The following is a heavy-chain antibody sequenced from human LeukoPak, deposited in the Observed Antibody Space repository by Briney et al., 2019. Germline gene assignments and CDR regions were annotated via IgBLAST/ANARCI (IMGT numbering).Heavy chain of an antibody. CDR1: GGSISRYY. Sequence: SETLPLTRTVSGGSISRYYWSWIRQPPGKGLEWIGYIYFSGATNYKPSLKSRVTISVDTSKNQFSLKLSSVTAADTAVYYCAREDPQTTVPEGLDVWGQGTTVIVSS. J-gene: IGHJ6*02. V-gene: IGHV4-59*01. CDR3: AREDPQTTVPEGLDV. CDR2: IYFSGAT. D-gene: IGHD4-17*01.